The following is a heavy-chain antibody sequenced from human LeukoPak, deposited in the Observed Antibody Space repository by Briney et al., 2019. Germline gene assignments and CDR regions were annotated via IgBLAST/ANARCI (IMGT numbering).Heavy chain of an antibody. Sequence: SGTLSLTCTVSGGSISIFYWNWIRQPPGKGLEWVGDINYSGSTSYNPSLKRRVTLSVGTPKNQFSLKLNSVTAEDTPVYFCAGSAVHSSSWSLWGKGDVVRVST. CDR1: GGSISIFY. D-gene: IGHD6-13*01. J-gene: IGHJ4*02. CDR3: AGSAVHSSSWSL. V-gene: IGHV4-59*01. CDR2: INYSGST.